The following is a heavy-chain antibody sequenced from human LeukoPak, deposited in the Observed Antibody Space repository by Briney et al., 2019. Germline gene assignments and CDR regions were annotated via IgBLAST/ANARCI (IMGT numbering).Heavy chain of an antibody. Sequence: KPSETLSLTCPVSGGSVSSGSHYWSWIRQPPGKGLEWIGCIYYSGSTNYNPSLKSRVTISVDTSKNQFSLKLSSVTAADTAVYYCARDMGTPFDYWGQGTLVTVSS. CDR1: GGSVSSGSHY. CDR3: ARDMGTPFDY. J-gene: IGHJ4*02. V-gene: IGHV4-61*01. CDR2: IYYSGST. D-gene: IGHD1-1*01.